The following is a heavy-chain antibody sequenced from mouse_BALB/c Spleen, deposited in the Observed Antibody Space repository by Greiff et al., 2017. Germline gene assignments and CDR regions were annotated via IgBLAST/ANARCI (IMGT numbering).Heavy chain of an antibody. V-gene: IGHV1S81*02. CDR3: TRIGRRRGYYAMDY. CDR1: GYTFTSYY. J-gene: IGHJ4*01. CDR2: INPSNGGT. Sequence: QVQLQQSGAELVKPGASVKLSCKASGYTFTSYYMYWVKQRPGQGLEWIGEINPSNGGTNFNEKFKSKATLTVDKSSSTAYMQLSSLTSEDSAVYYCTRIGRRRGYYAMDYWGQGTSVTVSS. D-gene: IGHD3-3*01.